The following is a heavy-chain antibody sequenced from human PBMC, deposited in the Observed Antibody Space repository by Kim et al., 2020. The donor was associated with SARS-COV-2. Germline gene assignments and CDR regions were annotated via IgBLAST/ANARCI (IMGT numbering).Heavy chain of an antibody. V-gene: IGHV3-49*03. J-gene: IGHJ4*02. CDR1: GFTFGDYA. Sequence: GGSLRLSCTASGFTFGDYAMSWFRQAPGKGLEWVGFIRSKAYGGTTEYAASVKGRFTISRDDSKIIAYLQMNSLKTEDTAVYYCTRFDFWSGFYPDYWGQGTLVTVSS. CDR3: TRFDFWSGFYPDY. D-gene: IGHD3-3*01. CDR2: IRSKAYGGTT.